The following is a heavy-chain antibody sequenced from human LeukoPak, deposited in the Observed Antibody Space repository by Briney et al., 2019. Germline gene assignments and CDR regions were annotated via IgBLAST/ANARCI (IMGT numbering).Heavy chain of an antibody. CDR1: GFSLSTSGMR. CDR3: ARQQSPGWFDP. CDR2: IDCDDDK. Sequence: SGPTLVNPTQTLTLTCTFSGFSLSTSGMRVSWIRQPPGKALEWLALIDCDDDKFYSTSLKTRLPISKNTSKTQVVLTMTNMDPVDTATYYCARQQSPGWFDPWGQGTLVTVSS. J-gene: IGHJ5*02. V-gene: IGHV2-70*04. D-gene: IGHD6-13*01.